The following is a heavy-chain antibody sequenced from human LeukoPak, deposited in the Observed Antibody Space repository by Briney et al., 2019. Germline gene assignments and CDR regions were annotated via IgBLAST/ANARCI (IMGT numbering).Heavy chain of an antibody. Sequence: PGGSLRLSCAGSGFTFSDAWMSWVRQAPGKGLEWVGHIKSKSAGGTTDYAAPVKGRFTISRDDSKNTLYLQMNSLKTEDTAVYYCTSGYDLDYWGQGTLVTVSS. CDR3: TSGYDLDY. CDR2: IKSKSAGGTT. D-gene: IGHD5-12*01. CDR1: GFTFSDAW. V-gene: IGHV3-15*01. J-gene: IGHJ4*02.